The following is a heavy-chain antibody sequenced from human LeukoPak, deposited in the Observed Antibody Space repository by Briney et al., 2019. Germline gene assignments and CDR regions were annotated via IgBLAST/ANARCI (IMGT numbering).Heavy chain of an antibody. V-gene: IGHV4-38-2*02. CDR2: IYHSGST. CDR3: GRVRIVEATDAYDI. J-gene: IGHJ3*02. CDR1: GYSISSGYY. D-gene: IGHD1-26*01. Sequence: PSDTLSLTCTVSGYSISSGYYWGWIRQPPGKGLEWIGGIYHSGSTYYNPSLKSRVTISVDTSKNQFSLKLSSVTAADTGVYYCGRVRIVEATDAYDIWGQGTMVTVSS.